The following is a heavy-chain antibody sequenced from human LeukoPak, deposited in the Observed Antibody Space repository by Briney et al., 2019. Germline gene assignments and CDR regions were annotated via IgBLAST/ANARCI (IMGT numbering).Heavy chain of an antibody. Sequence: ASVKVSCKASGYTFTGYYMHWVRQAPGQGLEWMGWINPNSGGTNFAQRFQGRVTMSRDTSISTAYMELSRLRSDDTAVYYCARGDYYDSSGYLDYWGQGTLVTVSS. CDR3: ARGDYYDSSGYLDY. CDR2: INPNSGGT. D-gene: IGHD3-22*01. J-gene: IGHJ4*02. V-gene: IGHV1-2*02. CDR1: GYTFTGYY.